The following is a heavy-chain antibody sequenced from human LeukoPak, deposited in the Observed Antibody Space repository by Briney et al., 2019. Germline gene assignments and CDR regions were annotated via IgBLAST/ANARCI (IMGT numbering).Heavy chain of an antibody. CDR3: AKSPGQYYYGSGSPAYYFDY. V-gene: IGHV3-23*01. CDR1: GFTFSSYG. J-gene: IGHJ4*02. CDR2: ISGSGGST. Sequence: GGSLRLSCAASGFTFSSYGMHWVRQAPGKGLEWVSAISGSGGSTYYADSVKGRFTISRDNSKNTLYLQMNSLRAEDTAVYYCAKSPGQYYYGSGSPAYYFDYWGQGTLVTVSS. D-gene: IGHD3-10*01.